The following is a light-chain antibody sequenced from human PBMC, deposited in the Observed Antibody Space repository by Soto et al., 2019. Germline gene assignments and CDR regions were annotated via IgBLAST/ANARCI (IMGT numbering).Light chain of an antibody. CDR1: SSNIGRDP. Sequence: QSVLTQPPSASGTPGQRVSISCSGSSSNIGRDPVNWYQQLPGTAPKLLIYGNSNRPSGVPDRFSGSKSVTSASLAITGLQAEDEADYYCQSYDSSLSGSVFGTGTKVTVL. CDR3: QSYDSSLSGSV. CDR2: GNS. V-gene: IGLV1-40*01. J-gene: IGLJ1*01.